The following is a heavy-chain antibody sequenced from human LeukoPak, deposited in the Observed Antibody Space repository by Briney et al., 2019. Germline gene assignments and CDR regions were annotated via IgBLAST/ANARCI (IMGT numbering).Heavy chain of an antibody. V-gene: IGHV1-18*01. CDR3: ARGGAEYSSSYYYYYYMDV. J-gene: IGHJ6*03. Sequence: ASVKVSCKASGYTFTSYGISWVRQAPGQGLEWMGWISAYNGNTNYAQKLQGRVTMTTDTSTSTAYMELRSLRSDDTAVYYCARGGAEYSSSYYYYYYMDVWGKGTTVTVSS. CDR2: ISAYNGNT. CDR1: GYTFTSYG. D-gene: IGHD6-6*01.